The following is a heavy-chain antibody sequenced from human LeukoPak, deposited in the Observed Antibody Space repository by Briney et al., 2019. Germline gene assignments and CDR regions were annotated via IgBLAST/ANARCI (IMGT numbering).Heavy chain of an antibody. J-gene: IGHJ3*02. CDR2: ISSSSSYI. CDR3: ARVKDPAYPGAFDI. V-gene: IGHV3-21*01. CDR1: GFTFSTYN. Sequence: GGSLRLSCAASGFTFSTYNMNWDRQAPGKGPEWGSSISSSSSYIYYADSVKGRFTISRDNAKNSLYLQMNSLRAEGTAVYYCARVKDPAYPGAFDIWGQGTRVTVSS.